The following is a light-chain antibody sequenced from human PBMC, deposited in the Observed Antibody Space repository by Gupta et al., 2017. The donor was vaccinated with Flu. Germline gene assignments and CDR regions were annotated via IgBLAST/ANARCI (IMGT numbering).Light chain of an antibody. CDR2: DAS. CDR1: QSVSSY. V-gene: IGKV3-11*01. CDR3: QQRSNWPPGFT. Sequence: EIVLTQSPATLSLSPGERATLSCRASQSVSSYLAWYQQKPGQAPRLLIYDASNRATGIAARFSGSGAGTDFTVTISSQEPEDFAVYYCQQRSNWPPGFTFGHGTKVDIK. J-gene: IGKJ3*01.